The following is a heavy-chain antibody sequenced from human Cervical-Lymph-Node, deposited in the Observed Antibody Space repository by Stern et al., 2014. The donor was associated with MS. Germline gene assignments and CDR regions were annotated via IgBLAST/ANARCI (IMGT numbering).Heavy chain of an antibody. CDR1: GYSFSSYW. D-gene: IGHD3-22*01. J-gene: IGHJ4*02. V-gene: IGHV5-51*01. CDR2: IFPSDSET. Sequence: EVQLVQSGAEVKKPGESLQIACKGSGYSFSSYWIAWVRQMPGKGLEWMWMIFPSDSETRYSPSFEGQVTISVDKSTSTAYLHWSSLKASDTARYYCGREVALTAGLLGFWGQGTQVIVS. CDR3: GREVALTAGLLGF.